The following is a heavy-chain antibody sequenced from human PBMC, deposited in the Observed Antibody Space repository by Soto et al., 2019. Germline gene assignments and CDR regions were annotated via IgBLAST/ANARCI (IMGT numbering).Heavy chain of an antibody. CDR1: GGTFSIYA. CDR3: ARALGHYDVY. D-gene: IGHD3-3*01. J-gene: IGHJ4*02. Sequence: QVQLVQSGAEVKKPGSSVKVSCKASGGTFSIYAFTWVRQAPVQGLEWMGGIIPIFGTTNYAQKFHGRVTTTADESTSTPSMELSSRRSEDRAGYVCARALGHYDVYWGQGTLVTVSS. V-gene: IGHV1-69*12. CDR2: IIPIFGTT.